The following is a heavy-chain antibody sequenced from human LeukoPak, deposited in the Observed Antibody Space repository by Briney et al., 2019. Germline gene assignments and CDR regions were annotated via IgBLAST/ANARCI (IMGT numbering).Heavy chain of an antibody. D-gene: IGHD3-22*01. CDR1: GGSFSGYY. CDR2: INHSGST. Sequence: SETLSFTCAVYGGSFSGYYWSWIRQPPGKGLEWIGEINHSGSTNYNPSLKSRVTISVDTSKNQFSLKLSSVTAADTAVYYCARDYYDSSGYFNWGQGTLVTVSS. CDR3: ARDYYDSSGYFN. V-gene: IGHV4-34*01. J-gene: IGHJ4*02.